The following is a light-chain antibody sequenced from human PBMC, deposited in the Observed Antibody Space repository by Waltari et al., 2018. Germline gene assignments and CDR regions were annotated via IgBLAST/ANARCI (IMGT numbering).Light chain of an antibody. V-gene: IGKV3-15*01. Sequence: EIVMTQSPATLSVFPGERATLPCGASQSIRSNLAWYQHKPGQAPRLLIYGASTRATGIPARFSGSGSGTEFTLTISSLQSEHFAVYFCQQYDNWLGTFGQGTKVEIK. CDR3: QQYDNWLGT. J-gene: IGKJ1*01. CDR1: QSIRSN. CDR2: GAS.